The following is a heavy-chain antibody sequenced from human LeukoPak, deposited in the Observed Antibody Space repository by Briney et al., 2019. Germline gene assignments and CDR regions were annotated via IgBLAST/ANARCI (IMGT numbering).Heavy chain of an antibody. V-gene: IGHV3-23*01. CDR1: GFTFNIYA. CDR2: MCGSAGCT. Sequence: PGGSLRLSCAASGFTFNIYAMSRVRLAPGKGLQWVASMCGSAGCTYYADSVKGRFTISRDNSKNTLYLQMNSLRAEDTAIYYCARDRPNYHESNGHYYQRDGDHWGQGTLVTVSS. CDR3: ARDRPNYHESNGHYYQRDGDH. D-gene: IGHD3-22*01. J-gene: IGHJ5*02.